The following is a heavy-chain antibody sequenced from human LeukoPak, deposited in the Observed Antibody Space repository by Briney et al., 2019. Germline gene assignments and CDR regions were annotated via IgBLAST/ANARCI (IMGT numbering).Heavy chain of an antibody. Sequence: PSETLSLTCTVSGGSISSYYWSWIRQPAGKGLEWIGRIYTSGGTNYNPSLKSRVTISVDKSKNQFSLKLSSVTAADTAVYYCAREVPNSSGYYYVRAFDYWGQGTLVTVSS. CDR2: IYTSGGT. D-gene: IGHD3-22*01. V-gene: IGHV4-4*07. CDR1: GGSISSYY. J-gene: IGHJ4*02. CDR3: AREVPNSSGYYYVRAFDY.